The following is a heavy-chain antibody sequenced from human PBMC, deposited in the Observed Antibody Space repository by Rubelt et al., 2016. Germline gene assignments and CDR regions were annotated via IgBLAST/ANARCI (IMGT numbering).Heavy chain of an antibody. V-gene: IGHV4-34*01. CDR2: INHSGST. D-gene: IGHD6-13*01. Sequence: QVQLQQWGAGLLKPSETLSLTCAVYGGSFRGYYWSWIRQPPGKGLEWIGEINHSGSTNSNPSSRCGRAISLGTSKNRCSLKVSAVTAAYTAVYYCARYGIAHTEFEFWSQGTLVTVSS. CDR1: GGSFRGYY. CDR3: ARYGIAHTEFEF. J-gene: IGHJ4*02.